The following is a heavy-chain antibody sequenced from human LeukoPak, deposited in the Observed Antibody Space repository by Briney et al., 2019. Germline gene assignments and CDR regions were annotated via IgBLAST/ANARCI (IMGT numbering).Heavy chain of an antibody. Sequence: PGGSLSLSCAASGFTFSSYWMHWVRHAPGKGLVWVSRINSDGSSKNYADSVKGRFTISRDNAKNTLYLQMNRLRTEDTAVYYCARISDYYVSSGYRLEYFQHWGQGTLVTVSS. V-gene: IGHV3-74*01. CDR1: GFTFSSYW. CDR3: ARISDYYVSSGYRLEYFQH. CDR2: INSDGSSK. D-gene: IGHD3-22*01. J-gene: IGHJ1*01.